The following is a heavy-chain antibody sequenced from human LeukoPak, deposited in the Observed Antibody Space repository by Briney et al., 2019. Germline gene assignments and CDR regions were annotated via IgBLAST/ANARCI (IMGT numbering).Heavy chain of an antibody. J-gene: IGHJ4*02. D-gene: IGHD3-3*01. CDR2: IYPGDSDT. Sequence: KRGGSLKISCKGSGYTFSSYWIGWVRQMPGKGLEWMGIIYPGDSDTRYSPSLQGQVTISVDTSIGTAYLQWSSLKASDTAIYYCARQNDFRLDYWGQGTLVTVSS. CDR1: GYTFSSYW. V-gene: IGHV5-51*01. CDR3: ARQNDFRLDY.